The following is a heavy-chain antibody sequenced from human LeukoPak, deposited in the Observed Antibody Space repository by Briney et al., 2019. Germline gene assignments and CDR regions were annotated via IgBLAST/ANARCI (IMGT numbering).Heavy chain of an antibody. D-gene: IGHD1-26*01. Sequence: PGGSLRLSCAASGFTVSTNYMSWVRQAPGKGLEWVSVIYSGGSTYYADSVKGRFTISRHNSENTLYLQMNSLRAEDTAVYYCARVRISDRGSYSGFDSWGQGTLVTVSS. CDR3: ARVRISDRGSYSGFDS. J-gene: IGHJ4*02. CDR2: IYSGGST. V-gene: IGHV3-53*04. CDR1: GFTVSTNY.